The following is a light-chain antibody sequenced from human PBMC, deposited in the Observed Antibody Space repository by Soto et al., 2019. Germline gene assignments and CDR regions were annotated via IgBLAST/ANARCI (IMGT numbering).Light chain of an antibody. V-gene: IGKV3-11*01. CDR1: QSVSSY. J-gene: IGKJ5*01. Sequence: EIVLTQSPATLSLSPGERATLSCRVSQSVSSYLACYQQKPGQAPRLLIYDASNRATGIPARFSGSGSGTDFTLTISSLEPEDFAVYFCQQRSNWPPITFGQGTRLEIK. CDR3: QQRSNWPPIT. CDR2: DAS.